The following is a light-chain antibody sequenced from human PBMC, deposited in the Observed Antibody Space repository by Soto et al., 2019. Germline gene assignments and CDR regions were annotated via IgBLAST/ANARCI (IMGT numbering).Light chain of an antibody. Sequence: QPVLTQPPSASGTPGQRVTISCSGSSSNIGSNYVYWYQQLPGTAPKLLIYRNNQRPSGVPDRFSGSKSGTSASLAISGLRSEDEADYHCQSYDSSLTNAVFGGGTKLTVL. CDR3: QSYDSSLTNAV. CDR1: SSNIGSNY. CDR2: RNN. J-gene: IGLJ2*01. V-gene: IGLV1-47*01.